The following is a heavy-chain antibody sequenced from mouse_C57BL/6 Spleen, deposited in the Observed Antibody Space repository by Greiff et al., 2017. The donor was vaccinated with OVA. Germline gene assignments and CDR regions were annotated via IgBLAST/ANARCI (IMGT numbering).Heavy chain of an antibody. Sequence: DVKLVESEGGLVQPGSSMKLSCTASGFTFSDYYMAWVRQVPEKGLEWVANINYDGSSTYYLDSLKSRFIISRDNAKNILYLQMSSLKSEDTATYYCARAPDSSGVLYFDYWGQGTTLTVSS. D-gene: IGHD3-2*02. J-gene: IGHJ2*01. CDR2: INYDGSST. CDR1: GFTFSDYY. V-gene: IGHV5-16*01. CDR3: ARAPDSSGVLYFDY.